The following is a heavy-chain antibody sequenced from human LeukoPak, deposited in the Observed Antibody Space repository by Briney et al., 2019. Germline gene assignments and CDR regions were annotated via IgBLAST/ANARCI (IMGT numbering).Heavy chain of an antibody. D-gene: IGHD3-9*01. CDR2: ISSNGGST. V-gene: IGHV3-64D*06. Sequence: GGSLRLSCSASGFTFSSYAMHWVRQAPGKGLEYVSAISSNGGSTYYADTVKGRFTISRDNSKNTLYLQMSSLRAEDTAVYYCVKLSGNILTGYALRYWGQGTLVTVSS. CDR3: VKLSGNILTGYALRY. CDR1: GFTFSSYA. J-gene: IGHJ4*02.